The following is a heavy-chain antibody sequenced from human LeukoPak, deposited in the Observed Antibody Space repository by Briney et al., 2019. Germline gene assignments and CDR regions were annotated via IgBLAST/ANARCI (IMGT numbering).Heavy chain of an antibody. V-gene: IGHV1-46*01. CDR3: ARVEGLTATVTD. Sequence: ASVKVSCKASGYTFTSYYMHWVRQAPGQGLEWMGLIITSAGSTTYAQNFQGRVTLTRDTSTSTVYMELSSLRSEDTAVYYCARVEGLTATVTDWGQGTLVTVSS. J-gene: IGHJ4*02. CDR1: GYTFTSYY. CDR2: IITSAGST. D-gene: IGHD5-18*01.